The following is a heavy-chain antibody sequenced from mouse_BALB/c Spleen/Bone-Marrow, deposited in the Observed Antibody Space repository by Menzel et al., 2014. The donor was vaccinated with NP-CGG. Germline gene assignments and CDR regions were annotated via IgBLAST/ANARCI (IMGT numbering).Heavy chain of an antibody. J-gene: IGHJ4*01. V-gene: IGHV1-9*01. D-gene: IGHD3-1*01. CDR2: ILPGSGSN. Sequence: VKLQESGAELMKPGASVKISCKATGYTFSSYWIEWVKQRPGHGLEWIGEILPGSGSNKYNEKFKGKATFTADISSNTAYMQLSSLTSEDSAVYYCATARATSYYGMDYWGQGTSVTVSS. CDR1: GYTFSSYW. CDR3: ATARATSYYGMDY.